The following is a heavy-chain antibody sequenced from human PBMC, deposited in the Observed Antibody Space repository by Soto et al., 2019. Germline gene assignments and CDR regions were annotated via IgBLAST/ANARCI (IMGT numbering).Heavy chain of an antibody. Sequence: GESLKISCMGSGYSFTSYWIGWVRQMPGKGLEWMGIIYPGDSDTRSSPSFQGQVNISADKSISTAYLQMNSLRAEDTGGYYCAKWGAESGGNRGNDAFDIWGQGTMVTVSS. CDR3: AKWGAESGGNRGNDAFDI. J-gene: IGHJ3*02. V-gene: IGHV5-51*01. CDR2: IYPGDSDT. D-gene: IGHD2-15*01. CDR1: GYSFTSYW.